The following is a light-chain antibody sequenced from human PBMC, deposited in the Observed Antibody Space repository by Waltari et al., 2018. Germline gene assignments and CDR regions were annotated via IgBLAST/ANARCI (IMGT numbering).Light chain of an antibody. V-gene: IGKV2-30*01. Sequence: IMTQSPVSLAVTLGQPASIPCKSNQSLVFSDGNTYLNWFHQRPGQSPGRLIYKVSHRDSGVPDRFSGSGSDTDFTLKISRVEAGDLGTYYCMQGSNWPPTFGQGTRVDLK. CDR1: QSLVFSDGNTY. CDR2: KVS. CDR3: MQGSNWPPT. J-gene: IGKJ1*01.